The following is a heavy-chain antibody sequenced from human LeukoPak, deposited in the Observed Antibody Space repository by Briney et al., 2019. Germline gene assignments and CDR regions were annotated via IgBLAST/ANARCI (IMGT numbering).Heavy chain of an antibody. CDR1: GGSISSGGYY. D-gene: IGHD6-19*01. Sequence: SETLSLTCTVSGGSISSGGYYWSWIRQHPGKGLEWIGYIYYSGSTYYNPSLKSRVTISVDTSKNQFSLKLSSVTAADTAVYYCARTRSSGWDTWGQGTLVTVSS. CDR3: ARTRSSGWDT. V-gene: IGHV4-31*03. J-gene: IGHJ4*02. CDR2: IYYSGST.